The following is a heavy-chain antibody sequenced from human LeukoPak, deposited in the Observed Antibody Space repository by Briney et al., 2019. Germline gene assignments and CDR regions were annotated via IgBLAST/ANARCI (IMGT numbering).Heavy chain of an antibody. Sequence: SETLSLTCTVSGGSISGGNYYWNWIRQHPGKGLECIGYIYYTGSTNYNPSLKSRVTISMDTSKSQFSLKLSSVTAADTAVYFCAREVIHGYYDRSVRSYHLDYWGQGTLVTVSS. D-gene: IGHD3-22*01. V-gene: IGHV4-31*03. CDR3: AREVIHGYYDRSVRSYHLDY. CDR2: IYYTGST. CDR1: GGSISGGNYY. J-gene: IGHJ4*02.